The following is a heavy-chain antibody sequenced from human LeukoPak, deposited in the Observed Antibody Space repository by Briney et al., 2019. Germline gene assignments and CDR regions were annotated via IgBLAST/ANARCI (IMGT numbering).Heavy chain of an antibody. CDR2: IIPILDIA. CDR3: AREEMATPYFDY. V-gene: IGHV1-69*04. J-gene: IGHJ4*02. CDR1: GGTFSSYA. Sequence: SVKVSCKASGGTFSSYAVSWVRQAPGQGLGWLGRIIPILDIADYAQKFQGRVTITADKSTSTAYMELTSLRSEDTAVYYCAREEMATPYFDYWGQGPLVTVSS. D-gene: IGHD5-24*01.